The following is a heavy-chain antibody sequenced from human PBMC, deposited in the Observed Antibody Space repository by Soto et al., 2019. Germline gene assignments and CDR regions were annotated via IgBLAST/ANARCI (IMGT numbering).Heavy chain of an antibody. Sequence: EVQLVESGGGLVQPGGSLRLSCAASGFTFSSYEMNWVRQAPGKGLEWVSYISSSGSTIYYADSVKGRFTISRDNAKNSLYLQMNSLRAEDTAVDYCARGGANYDILTGYRIFDYWGQGTLVTVSS. CDR2: ISSSGSTI. CDR1: GFTFSSYE. CDR3: ARGGANYDILTGYRIFDY. V-gene: IGHV3-48*03. J-gene: IGHJ4*02. D-gene: IGHD3-9*01.